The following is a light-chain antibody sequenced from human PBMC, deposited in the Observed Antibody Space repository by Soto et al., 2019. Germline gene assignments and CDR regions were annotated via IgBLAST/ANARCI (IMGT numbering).Light chain of an antibody. V-gene: IGLV4-69*01. CDR2: LTSDGSH. Sequence: QPVLTQSPSASASLGALVKLTCTLSSGHHSYAIAWHQHQPDKGPRFLMKLTSDGSHTKGDGIPDRFSGSSSGAERYLTISSLRSEDEADYYCQTWGSGSDFIFGGGTQLTVL. CDR1: SGHHSYA. J-gene: IGLJ2*01. CDR3: QTWGSGSDFI.